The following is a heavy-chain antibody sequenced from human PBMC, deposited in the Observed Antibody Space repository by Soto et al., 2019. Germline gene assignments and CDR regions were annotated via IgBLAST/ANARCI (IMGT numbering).Heavy chain of an antibody. Sequence: EVQLLESGGGLVQPGGFLRLSCAASGFTFSSYAMSWVRQAPGKGLEWVSGISGSGGSKYYADSVKGRFTISRDNSKNTLYLQMNSLRAEDTAVYYCAKDHCVTVTTSIPVCGMDVWGQGTTVTVSS. CDR2: ISGSGGSK. CDR3: AKDHCVTVTTSIPVCGMDV. D-gene: IGHD4-17*01. J-gene: IGHJ6*02. CDR1: GFTFSSYA. V-gene: IGHV3-23*01.